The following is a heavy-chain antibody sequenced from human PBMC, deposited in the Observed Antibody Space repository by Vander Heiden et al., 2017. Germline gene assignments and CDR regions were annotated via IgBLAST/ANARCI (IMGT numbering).Heavy chain of an antibody. CDR2: IGWNSDNI. V-gene: IGHV3-9*01. CDR1: GFTFDDYA. J-gene: IGHJ6*02. D-gene: IGHD2-15*01. CDR3: AKDVYCSGGSCHFGMDV. Sequence: EAQLVESGGGLVQPGRSLRLSCEASGFTFDDYAMHWVRQAPGKGLEWVSGIGWNSDNIDYADSVKGRFTISRDNAKNSLYLQMNSLRPEDTALYYCAKDVYCSGGSCHFGMDVWGQGTTVTVSS.